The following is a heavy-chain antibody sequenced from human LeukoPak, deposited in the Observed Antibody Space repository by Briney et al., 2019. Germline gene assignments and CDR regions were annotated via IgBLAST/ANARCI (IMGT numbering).Heavy chain of an antibody. Sequence: ASVKVSCKVSGYTLTELSMHWVRQAPGKGLEWMGGFDPEDGETIYAQKFQGRVTMTEDTSTDTAYMELSSLRSEDTAVYYCAFEGKYYYDSSGYYGYFDYWGQGTLVTVSS. CDR1: GYTLTELS. CDR3: AFEGKYYYDSSGYYGYFDY. J-gene: IGHJ4*02. V-gene: IGHV1-24*01. CDR2: FDPEDGET. D-gene: IGHD3-22*01.